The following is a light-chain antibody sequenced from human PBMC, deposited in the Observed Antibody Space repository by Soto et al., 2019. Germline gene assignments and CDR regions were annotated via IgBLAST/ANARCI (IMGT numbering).Light chain of an antibody. CDR3: QQYGGSRWT. Sequence: EIVLTQSPGTLSLSPGERATLSCRASQSVSSSYLAWYQQNPGQAPRLLIYGASSRATGIPDRFSGSGSGTDFTLTISRLEPEDFAVYYCQQYGGSRWTFGQGTKVDIK. J-gene: IGKJ1*01. CDR2: GAS. V-gene: IGKV3-20*01. CDR1: QSVSSSY.